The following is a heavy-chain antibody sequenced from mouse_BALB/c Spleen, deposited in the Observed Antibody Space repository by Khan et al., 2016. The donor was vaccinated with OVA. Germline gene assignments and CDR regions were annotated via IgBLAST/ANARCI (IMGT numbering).Heavy chain of an antibody. Sequence: QVELVESGPGLVQPSQSLSITCTVSGFSLTSYGVHWVRQSPGKGLEWLGVIWSGGSTDYNAAFISRLSISKDNSKSQVFFKMNSLQANDTAIYYCARSPYGNSGFAYWGQGTLVTVSA. CDR1: GFSLTSYG. J-gene: IGHJ3*01. CDR2: IWSGGST. V-gene: IGHV2-2*02. CDR3: ARSPYGNSGFAY. D-gene: IGHD2-1*01.